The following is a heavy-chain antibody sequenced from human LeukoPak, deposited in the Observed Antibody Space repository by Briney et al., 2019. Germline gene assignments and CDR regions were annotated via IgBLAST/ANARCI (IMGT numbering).Heavy chain of an antibody. CDR3: AKDVGKWESLHFFDY. CDR2: ISGSGAST. Sequence: GGSLRLSCLTSGFTLSTNAMSWVRQPPGKGLEWISGISGSGASTYYADSVKGRSTISRDDSRNTLYLQMNSLRGDDTAVYYCAKDVGKWESLHFFDYWGQGILDTVSS. J-gene: IGHJ4*02. CDR1: GFTLSTNA. D-gene: IGHD1-26*01. V-gene: IGHV3-23*01.